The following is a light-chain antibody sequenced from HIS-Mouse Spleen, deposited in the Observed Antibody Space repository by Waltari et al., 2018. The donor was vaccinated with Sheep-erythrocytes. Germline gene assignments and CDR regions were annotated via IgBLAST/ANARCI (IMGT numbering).Light chain of an antibody. J-gene: IGKJ2*01. CDR2: AAS. CDR1: KSISSY. Sequence: DIQLTQSPSSLSAPVGDSVTIPCRASKSISSYLNWYQQKPGKAPKLLIYAASSLQSGVPSRFSGSGSGTDFTLTISSLQPEDFATYYCQQSYSTPYTFGQGTKLEIK. V-gene: IGKV1-39*01. CDR3: QQSYSTPYT.